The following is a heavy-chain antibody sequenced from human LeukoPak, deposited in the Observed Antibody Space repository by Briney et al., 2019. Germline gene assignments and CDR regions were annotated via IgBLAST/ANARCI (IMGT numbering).Heavy chain of an antibody. J-gene: IGHJ3*02. CDR3: AGYSSGWFGAFHI. Sequence: LSLTCAVYGGAFSGYYWSWSRQAPGKGVEWISYISSSGGTIYYADSLKGQFTNSRDSATHSLYLQMNSLRAEDTAVYYCAGYSSGWFGAFHIWGQGTMVTVSS. V-gene: IGHV3-11*04. CDR2: ISSSGGTI. CDR1: GGAFSGYY. D-gene: IGHD6-19*01.